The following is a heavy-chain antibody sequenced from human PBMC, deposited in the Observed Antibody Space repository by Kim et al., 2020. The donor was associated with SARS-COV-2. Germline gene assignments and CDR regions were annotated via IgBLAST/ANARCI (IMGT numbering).Heavy chain of an antibody. CDR3: ARDGSRSIAAAGPKYGMDV. J-gene: IGHJ6*02. V-gene: IGHV1-69*13. CDR2: IIPIFGTA. D-gene: IGHD6-13*01. CDR1: GGTFSSYA. Sequence: SVKVSCKASGGTFSSYAISWVRQAPGQGLEWMGGIIPIFGTANYAQKFQGRVTITADESTSTAYMELSSLRSEDTAVYYCARDGSRSIAAAGPKYGMDVWGQGTTVTVSS.